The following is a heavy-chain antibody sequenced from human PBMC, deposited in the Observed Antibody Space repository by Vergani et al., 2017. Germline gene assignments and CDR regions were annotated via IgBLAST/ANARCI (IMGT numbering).Heavy chain of an antibody. CDR2: IYYSGST. Sequence: QVQLQESGPGLVKPSETLSLTCTVSGSSISSYYWSCIRQPPGKGLEWIVYIYYSGSTNYNPSLKSRVTLSVDTSKNQFSLKLSSVTAADTAVYYCARSSGGYSYGPGGLDYWGQGTLVTVSS. V-gene: IGHV4-59*01. J-gene: IGHJ4*02. CDR1: GSSISSYY. CDR3: ARSSGGYSYGPGGLDY. D-gene: IGHD5-18*01.